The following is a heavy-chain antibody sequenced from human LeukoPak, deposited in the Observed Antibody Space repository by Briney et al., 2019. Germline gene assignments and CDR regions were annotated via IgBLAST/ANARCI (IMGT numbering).Heavy chain of an antibody. Sequence: GASVKVSCKASGGTFSSYAISWVRQAPGQGLECMGRIIPIFGTANYAQKFQGRVTITMDESTSTAYMELSSLRSEDTAVYYCARDHCSGGSCYTFDYWGQGTLVTVSS. CDR1: GGTFSSYA. CDR2: IIPIFGTA. J-gene: IGHJ4*02. CDR3: ARDHCSGGSCYTFDY. D-gene: IGHD2-15*01. V-gene: IGHV1-69*05.